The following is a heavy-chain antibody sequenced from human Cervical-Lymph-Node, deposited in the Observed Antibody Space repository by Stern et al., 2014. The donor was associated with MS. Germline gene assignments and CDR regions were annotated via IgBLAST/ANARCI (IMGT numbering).Heavy chain of an antibody. CDR1: GDTFSTYA. D-gene: IGHD3-10*01. Sequence: VQLVESGAEVKKPGSSVKVSCKTSGDTFSTYAISWVRQAPGQGLEWMGGIIPIFGIANYAQKFQGRVTITADRSTRTASPQRSSLRSENTAVYYCARTYCYGSGTYNDYYYHMDVWGQGTTVTVSS. V-gene: IGHV1-69*17. CDR3: ARTYCYGSGTYNDYYYHMDV. J-gene: IGHJ6*02. CDR2: IIPIFGIA.